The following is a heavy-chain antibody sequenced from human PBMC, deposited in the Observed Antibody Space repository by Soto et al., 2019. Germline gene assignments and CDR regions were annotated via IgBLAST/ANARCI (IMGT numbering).Heavy chain of an antibody. J-gene: IGHJ4*02. CDR1: GFTFSSYG. D-gene: IGHD2-15*01. Sequence: QVQLVESGGGVVQPGRSLRLSCAASGFTFSSYGMHWVRQAPGKGLEWVAVISYDGSNKYYADSVKGRFTISRDNSKNTLYLQMHSLRAEDTAVYYCAAGLVVAATGGDCWGQGTLVTVSS. V-gene: IGHV3-30*03. CDR2: ISYDGSNK. CDR3: AAGLVVAATGGDC.